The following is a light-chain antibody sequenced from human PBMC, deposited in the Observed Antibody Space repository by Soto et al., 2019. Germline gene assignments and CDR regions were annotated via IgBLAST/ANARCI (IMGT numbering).Light chain of an antibody. J-gene: IGKJ4*01. Sequence: EIVMTQSPATLSVSPGERATLSCRASQSVSSNLAWYQQKPGQAPRLLIYGASTRATGIPARFSGSGSGTEFTLTISSLQSKDFAVYYCQQYNNWPPLTFGGGTKVETK. CDR2: GAS. CDR3: QQYNNWPPLT. CDR1: QSVSSN. V-gene: IGKV3-15*01.